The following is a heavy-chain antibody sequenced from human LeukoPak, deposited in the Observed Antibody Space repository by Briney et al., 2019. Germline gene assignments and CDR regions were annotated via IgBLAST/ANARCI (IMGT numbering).Heavy chain of an antibody. CDR1: GYSISSGYY. CDR3: ASSSSRGYYYYYYMDV. J-gene: IGHJ6*03. Sequence: PSETLSLTCTVSGYSISSGYYWGWIRPPPGKGLEWIGMIYHSGSTYYNPSLKSRVTISVDTSKNQFSLKLSSVTAADTAVYYCASSSSRGYYYYYYMDVWGKGTTATVSS. D-gene: IGHD6-6*01. CDR2: IYHSGST. V-gene: IGHV4-38-2*02.